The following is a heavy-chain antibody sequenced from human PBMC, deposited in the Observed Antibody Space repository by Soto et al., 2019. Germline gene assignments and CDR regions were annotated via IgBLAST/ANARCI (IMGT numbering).Heavy chain of an antibody. D-gene: IGHD6-19*01. Sequence: VGSQRLSCTASGFPFSDYAMRWVRQAPGKGLEWVAVVSHDGRNTHYADSVKGRFTISRDSSKNTVSLEMTSLRAEDTAVYYCAKGGRQWLVTSDFNYWGQGALVTVSS. J-gene: IGHJ4*02. V-gene: IGHV3-30*18. CDR3: AKGGRQWLVTSDFNY. CDR2: VSHDGRNT. CDR1: GFPFSDYA.